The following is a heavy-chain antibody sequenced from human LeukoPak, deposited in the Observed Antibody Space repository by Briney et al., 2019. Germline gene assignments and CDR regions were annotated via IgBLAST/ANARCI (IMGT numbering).Heavy chain of an antibody. D-gene: IGHD3-22*01. V-gene: IGHV4-30-4*08. Sequence: SQTLSLTCTVSGGSISSGDYWSWIRQPPGKGLEWIGYIYYSGSTYYNPSLKSRVTISVDTSKNQFSLKLSSVTAADTAVYYCAREGPDYYDSSGYPVRYFDLWGRGTLVTVSS. CDR3: AREGPDYYDSSGYPVRYFDL. J-gene: IGHJ2*01. CDR1: GGSISSGDY. CDR2: IYYSGST.